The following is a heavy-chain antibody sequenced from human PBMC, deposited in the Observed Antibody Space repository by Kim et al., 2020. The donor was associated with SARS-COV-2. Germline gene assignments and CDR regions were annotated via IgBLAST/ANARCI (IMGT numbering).Heavy chain of an antibody. D-gene: IGHD5-12*01. J-gene: IGHJ5*02. Sequence: IYDADSVRGRFSSSRDSAKNSVYLQLNSLRVEDTAVYYCARDQTYRASHDLWGQGTLVTVSS. CDR3: ARDQTYRASHDL. CDR2: I. V-gene: IGHV3-21*01.